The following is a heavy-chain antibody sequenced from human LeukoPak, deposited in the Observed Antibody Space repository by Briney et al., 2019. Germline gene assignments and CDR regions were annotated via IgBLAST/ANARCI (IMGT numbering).Heavy chain of an antibody. CDR3: ARVLAEMAAVWRDDVFDI. CDR2: ISYSGST. Sequence: PSETLSLTCAVSGGSISSYYWSWIRQPPGKGLEWIGYISYSGSTNYNPSLKSRVTISVDTSKNQFSLRLSSVTAADTAAYYCARVLAEMAAVWRDDVFDIWGQGTMVTVSS. D-gene: IGHD5-24*01. J-gene: IGHJ3*02. CDR1: GGSISSYY. V-gene: IGHV4-59*01.